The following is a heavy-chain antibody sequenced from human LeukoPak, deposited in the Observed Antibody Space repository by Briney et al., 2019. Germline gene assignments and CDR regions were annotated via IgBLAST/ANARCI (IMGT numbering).Heavy chain of an antibody. CDR1: VGSISSGCDY. CDR3: ARERYCTTTSYYNGGWFDS. CDR2: SYYTGST. V-gene: IGHV4-31*03. J-gene: IGHJ5*01. Sequence: PSETLSLTCTVSVGSISSGCDYWGWIRQHRGKGLEWIGYSYYTGSTFYNPSLKSRVTLSVDASRNQFSLKLTSVTAADTAVYYCARERYCTTTSYYNGGWFDSWGQGTLVTVSS. D-gene: IGHD2-2*02.